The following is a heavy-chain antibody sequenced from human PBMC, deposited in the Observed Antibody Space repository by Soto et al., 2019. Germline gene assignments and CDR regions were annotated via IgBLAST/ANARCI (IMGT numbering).Heavy chain of an antibody. CDR1: GFGFSNFG. J-gene: IGHJ4*02. CDR2: ISYDGSNE. CDR3: AKDGDF. V-gene: IGHV3-30*18. Sequence: GGSLRLSCAASGFGFSNFGTLWVRQAPGKGLEWVAVISYDGSNEYYADSVRGRFTISRDNSKSTLYLQMNSLRAEDTAVYYCAKDGDFWGQGTLVTVSS.